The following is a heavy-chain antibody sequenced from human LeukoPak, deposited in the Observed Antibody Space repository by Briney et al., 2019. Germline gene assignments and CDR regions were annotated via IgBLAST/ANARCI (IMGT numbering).Heavy chain of an antibody. CDR2: INPNSGGT. CDR3: ARDWVAGVSNPLAYCGGDCDD. J-gene: IGHJ4*02. D-gene: IGHD2-21*02. Sequence: RASVNVSFKASGYTFTGYYMHWVRQAPGQGLEWMGRINPNSGGTNYAQKFQGRVTMTRDTSISTAYMELSRLRSDDTAVYYRARDWVAGVSNPLAYCGGDCDDWGQGTLVTVSS. V-gene: IGHV1-2*06. CDR1: GYTFTGYY.